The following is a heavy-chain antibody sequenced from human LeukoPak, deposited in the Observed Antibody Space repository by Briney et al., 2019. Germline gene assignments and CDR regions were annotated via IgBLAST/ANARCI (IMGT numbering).Heavy chain of an antibody. V-gene: IGHV1-18*01. J-gene: IGHJ4*02. CDR1: GFTFTSHG. CDR3: ARDLPVIGDY. CDR2: ISAYNGNT. Sequence: PGGSLRLSCAASGFTFTSHGISWVRQPPGQGREWMGWISAYNGNTNYVRKLHGRATMTTDTSTSTAYMELSRLRSDETAVYYCARDLPVIGDYWGQGTLVTVSS. D-gene: IGHD3-22*01.